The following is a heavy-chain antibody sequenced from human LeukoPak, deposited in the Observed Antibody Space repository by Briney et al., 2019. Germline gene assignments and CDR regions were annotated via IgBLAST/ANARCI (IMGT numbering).Heavy chain of an antibody. CDR1: GGSISSHY. D-gene: IGHD6-25*01. V-gene: IGHV4-59*11. J-gene: IGHJ4*02. Sequence: SETLSPTCTVSGGSISSHYWSWIRQPPGKGLEWIGYIYYSGSTNYNPSLKSRVTISVDTSKNQFSLKLSSVTAADTAVYYCASSDSRHFDYWGQGTLVTVSS. CDR2: IYYSGST. CDR3: ASSDSRHFDY.